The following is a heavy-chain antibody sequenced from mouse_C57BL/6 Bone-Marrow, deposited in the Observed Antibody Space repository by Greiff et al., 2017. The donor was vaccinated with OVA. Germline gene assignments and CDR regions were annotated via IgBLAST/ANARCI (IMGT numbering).Heavy chain of an antibody. D-gene: IGHD2-4*01. CDR3: ARSHYDYPYYYAMDY. V-gene: IGHV1-69*01. CDR2: IDPSDSYT. Sequence: VQLQQPGAELVMPGASVKLSCKASGYTFTSYWMHWVKQRPGQGLEWIGEIDPSDSYTNYNQKFKGKSTLTVDKSSSTAYMQLSSLTSEDSAVYYCARSHYDYPYYYAMDYWGQGTSVTVSS. CDR1: GYTFTSYW. J-gene: IGHJ4*01.